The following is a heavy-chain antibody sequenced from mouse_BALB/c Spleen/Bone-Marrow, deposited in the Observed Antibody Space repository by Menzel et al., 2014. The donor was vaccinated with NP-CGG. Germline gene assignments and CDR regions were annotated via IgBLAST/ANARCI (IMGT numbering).Heavy chain of an antibody. CDR3: TRSYGSSYEYYFDY. Sequence: QVHVKQSGAELVRPGASVKLSCKASGYTFTSYWINWVKQRPGQGLGWIGNIYPSDSYTNYNQKFKDKATLTVDKSSSTAYMQLSSPTSEDSAVYYCTRSYGSSYEYYFDYWGQGTTLTVSS. V-gene: IGHV1-69*02. J-gene: IGHJ2*01. D-gene: IGHD1-1*01. CDR2: IYPSDSYT. CDR1: GYTFTSYW.